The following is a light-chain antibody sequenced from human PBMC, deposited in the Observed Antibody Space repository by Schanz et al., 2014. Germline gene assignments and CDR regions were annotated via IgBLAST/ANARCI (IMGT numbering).Light chain of an antibody. Sequence: DIQMTQSPSTLSASVGDRVTITCRASQSISSWLAWYQQKPGKAPKLLIYDASSLESGVPSRFSGSGSGTDFTLTISSLQPEDFATYYCQQSYSTLFGQGTKLEIK. CDR1: QSISSW. CDR3: QQSYSTL. V-gene: IGKV1-5*01. CDR2: DAS. J-gene: IGKJ2*01.